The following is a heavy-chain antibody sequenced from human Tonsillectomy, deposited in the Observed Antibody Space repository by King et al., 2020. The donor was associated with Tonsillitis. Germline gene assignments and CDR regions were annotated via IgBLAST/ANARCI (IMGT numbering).Heavy chain of an antibody. CDR1: GFTFSSYS. J-gene: IGHJ4*02. D-gene: IGHD3-10*01. V-gene: IGHV3-48*02. CDR2: ISSSSSTI. Sequence: VQLVESGGGLVQPGGSLRLSCAASGFTFSSYSMNWVRQAPGKGLEWVSYISSSSSTIYYADSVKGRFTISRDNAKNSLYLQMNSLRDEDTAVYYCARDVRKVRGVIIYFDYWGQGTLVTVSS. CDR3: ARDVRKVRGVIIYFDY.